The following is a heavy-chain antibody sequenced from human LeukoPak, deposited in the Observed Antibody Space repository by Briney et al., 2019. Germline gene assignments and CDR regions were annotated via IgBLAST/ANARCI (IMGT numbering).Heavy chain of an antibody. J-gene: IGHJ4*02. Sequence: PGGSLRLSCAASGFTFSSYAMSWVRQAPGKGLEWVSAISCSGGSTYYADSVKGRFTISRDNSKNTLYLQMNSLRAEDTAVYYCAKVAIMGVHRGVRGVISSGPLDYWGQGTLVTVSS. V-gene: IGHV3-23*01. CDR3: AKVAIMGVHRGVRGVISSGPLDY. CDR2: ISCSGGST. D-gene: IGHD3-10*01. CDR1: GFTFSSYA.